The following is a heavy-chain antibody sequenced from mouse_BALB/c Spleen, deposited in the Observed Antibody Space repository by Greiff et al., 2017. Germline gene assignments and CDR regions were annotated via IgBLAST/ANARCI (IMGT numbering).Heavy chain of an antibody. CDR3: ASTGAWFAY. CDR2: ISSGGSYT. CDR1: GFTFSSYA. D-gene: IGHD4-1*01. V-gene: IGHV5-9-4*01. J-gene: IGHJ3*01. Sequence: EVQRVESGGGLVKPGGSLKLSCAASGFTFSSYAMSWVRQSPEKRLEWVAEISSGGSYTYYPDTVTGRFTISRDNAKNTLYLEMSSLRSEDTAMYYCASTGAWFAYWGQGTLVTVSA.